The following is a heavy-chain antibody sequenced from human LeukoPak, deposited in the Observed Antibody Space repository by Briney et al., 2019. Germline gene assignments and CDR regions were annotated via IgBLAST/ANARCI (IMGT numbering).Heavy chain of an antibody. CDR3: ARDDASSSFTY. J-gene: IGHJ4*02. V-gene: IGHV3-74*01. CDR2: ISPTGSTT. D-gene: IGHD3-16*01. Sequence: GGSLRPSCTASGFSFSGHWMHWARQLPGKGLVWVSRISPTGSTTSYADSVKGRFTVSRDNAQNSLYLQMNSLRVEDTAVYYCARDDASSSFTYWGQGALVTVSS. CDR1: GFSFSGHW.